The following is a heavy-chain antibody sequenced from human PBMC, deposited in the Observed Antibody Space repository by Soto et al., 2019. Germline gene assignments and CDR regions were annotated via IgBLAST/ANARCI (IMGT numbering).Heavy chain of an antibody. Sequence: PGGSLRLSCAASGFTFSTYAMIWVRQAPGKGLEWVSVISGSGGSTHYADSVKGRSTISRDNSKNTLYLQVNSLRAEDTAVYYCAKEADISGYHPDYWGQGTQVT. CDR3: AKEADISGYHPDY. CDR1: GFTFSTYA. J-gene: IGHJ4*02. CDR2: ISGSGGST. D-gene: IGHD3-22*01. V-gene: IGHV3-23*01.